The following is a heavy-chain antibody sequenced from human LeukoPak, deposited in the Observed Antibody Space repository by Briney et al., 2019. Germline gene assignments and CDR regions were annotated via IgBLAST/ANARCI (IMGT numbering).Heavy chain of an antibody. CDR3: ARDWGFQWLDP. D-gene: IGHD3-16*01. V-gene: IGHV4-4*08. Sequence: PSETLSLTCAVYGGSFSGYYWSWIRQPPGKGLEWIGRIYTSGSTNYNPSLESRLTISADTSKNQFSLKVRSVTAADTAVYYCARDWGFQWLDPWGQGTLVTVSS. J-gene: IGHJ5*02. CDR1: GGSFSGYY. CDR2: IYTSGST.